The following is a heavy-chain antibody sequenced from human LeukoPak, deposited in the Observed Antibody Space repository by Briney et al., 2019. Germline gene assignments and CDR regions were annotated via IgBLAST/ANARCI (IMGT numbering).Heavy chain of an antibody. CDR1: GFTVSSNY. V-gene: IGHV3-53*04. J-gene: IGHJ4*02. Sequence: GGSLRLSCAASGFTVSSNYMSWVRQAPGKGLEWVSVIYSGGSTYYADSVKGRFTISRHNSKNTLYLQMNSLRAEDTAVYYCARGDDYYYDSSFDYWGQGTLVTVSS. D-gene: IGHD3-22*01. CDR3: ARGDDYYYDSSFDY. CDR2: IYSGGST.